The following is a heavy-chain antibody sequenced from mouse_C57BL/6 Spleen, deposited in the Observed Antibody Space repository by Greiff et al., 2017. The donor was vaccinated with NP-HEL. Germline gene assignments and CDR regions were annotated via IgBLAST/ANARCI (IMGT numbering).Heavy chain of an antibody. CDR3: APYYSNFPWYFDV. CDR2: INPSSGYT. D-gene: IGHD2-5*01. V-gene: IGHV1-4*01. Sequence: QVHVKQSGAELARPGASVKMSCKASGYTFTSYTMHWVKQRPGQGLEWIGYINPSSGYTKYNQKFKDKATLTADKSSSTAYMQLSSLTSEDSAVYYCAPYYSNFPWYFDVWGTGTTVTVSS. CDR1: GYTFTSYT. J-gene: IGHJ1*03.